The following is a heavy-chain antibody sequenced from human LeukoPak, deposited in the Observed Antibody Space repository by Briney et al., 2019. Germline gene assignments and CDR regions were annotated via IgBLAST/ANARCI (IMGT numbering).Heavy chain of an antibody. D-gene: IGHD1-14*01. J-gene: IGHJ4*02. V-gene: IGHV3-66*01. CDR3: AREGIGTSNPEGFDY. Sequence: PGGSLRLSCAASGFTVSSNYMSWVRQAPGNGLEWVSIIYSGGSTYYADSVKGRFTISRDNSKNTLYLQMNTLRAEDTAVYYCAREGIGTSNPEGFDYWGQGTLVTVSS. CDR2: IYSGGST. CDR1: GFTVSSNY.